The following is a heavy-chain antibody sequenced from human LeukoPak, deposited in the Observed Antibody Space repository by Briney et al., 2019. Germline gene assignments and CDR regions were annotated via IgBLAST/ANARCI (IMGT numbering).Heavy chain of an antibody. Sequence: SETLSLTCTVSGGSISSYYRSWIRQPPGKGLEWIGYIYYSGSTNYNPSLKSRVTISVDTSKNQFSLKLSSVTAADTAVYYCATCSSTSCYANNYYYYMDVWGKGTTVTVSS. CDR3: ATCSSTSCYANNYYYYMDV. V-gene: IGHV4-59*01. D-gene: IGHD2-2*01. CDR1: GGSISSYY. J-gene: IGHJ6*03. CDR2: IYYSGST.